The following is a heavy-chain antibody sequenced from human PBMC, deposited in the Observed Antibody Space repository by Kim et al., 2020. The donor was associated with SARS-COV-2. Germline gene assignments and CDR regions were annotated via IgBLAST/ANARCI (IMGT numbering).Heavy chain of an antibody. CDR3: ARARGYSYGDDAFDI. J-gene: IGHJ3*02. CDR1: RFIFSDYY. Sequence: GGSLRLSCAASRFIFSDYYMSWIRQAPGKGLEWLSYISNSGSTIYYADSVKGRFTISRDNAKNSLYLQMNSLRAEDTAVYYCARARGYSYGDDAFDIWGQGTMVIVSS. CDR2: ISNSGSTI. V-gene: IGHV3-11*01. D-gene: IGHD5-18*01.